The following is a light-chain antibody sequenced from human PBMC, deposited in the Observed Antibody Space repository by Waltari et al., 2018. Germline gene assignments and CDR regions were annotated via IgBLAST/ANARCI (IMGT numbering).Light chain of an antibody. CDR2: DAS. CDR1: QDINYY. CDR3: QQYHSLHPYT. Sequence: DIHMAQSPSSLSASVGDRVTITCQASQDINYYLNWYQQKPGKAPNLLIHDASNLETGVPSRFSGSGSGTYFTFTITTLQPEDLAIYYCQQYHSLHPYTFGQGTKLEI. J-gene: IGKJ2*01. V-gene: IGKV1-33*01.